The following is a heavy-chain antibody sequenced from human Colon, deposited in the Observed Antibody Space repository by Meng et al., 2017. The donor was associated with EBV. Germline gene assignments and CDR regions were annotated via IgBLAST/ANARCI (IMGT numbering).Heavy chain of an antibody. CDR1: GVSISSNIR. Sequence: QVQWQGSGPGLVKPSGTLSLTCGVSGVSISSNIRWTWVRQPPGKGLEWIGDIDDSGSTNYNPSLNSRISISLDKSKNHFSLKVNSVTAADTAVYYCARGKQDAWELLAYWGQGALVTVSS. J-gene: IGHJ4*02. D-gene: IGHD1-26*01. CDR3: ARGKQDAWELLAY. CDR2: IDDSGST. V-gene: IGHV4-4*02.